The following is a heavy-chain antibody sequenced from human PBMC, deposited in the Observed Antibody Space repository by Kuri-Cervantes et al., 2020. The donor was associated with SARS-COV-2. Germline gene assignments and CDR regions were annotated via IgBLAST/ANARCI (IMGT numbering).Heavy chain of an antibody. Sequence: ASVKVSCKASGYTFTTYYMHWVRQAPGQGLEWMGIINPSGGSTSYAQKFQGRVTMTRDTSTSTVYMQLSSLRSEDTAVYYCARGGLVPAASDAFDIRGQGTMVTVSS. CDR3: ARGGLVPAASDAFDI. CDR2: INPSGGST. J-gene: IGHJ3*02. CDR1: GYTFTTYY. D-gene: IGHD2-2*01. V-gene: IGHV1-46*03.